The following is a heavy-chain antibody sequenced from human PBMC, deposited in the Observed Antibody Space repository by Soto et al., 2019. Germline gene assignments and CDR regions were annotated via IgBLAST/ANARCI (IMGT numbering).Heavy chain of an antibody. CDR1: GDSMSSSNW. CDR2: IYYSGTT. J-gene: IGHJ4*02. CDR3: ARREIQGPIDY. D-gene: IGHD1-26*01. Sequence: QVQLQESGPGLVKPSDTLSLTCAVSGDSMSSSNWWGWIRQPPGKGLEWIGYIYYSGTTYYNPSLKSRVTMSVDTSKNQFSLKLTCVTAVDTAVYYCARREIQGPIDYWGQGTLVTVSS. V-gene: IGHV4-28*01.